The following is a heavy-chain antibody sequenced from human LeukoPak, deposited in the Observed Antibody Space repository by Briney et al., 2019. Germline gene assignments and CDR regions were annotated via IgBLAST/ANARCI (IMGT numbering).Heavy chain of an antibody. CDR2: IYSGGST. CDR1: GFTVSSNY. Sequence: PGGSLRLSCAASGFTVSSNYMSWVRQAPGKGLEWVSVIYSGGSTYYADSVKGRFTISRDNSKNTLYLQMNSLRAEDTAVYYCARSGSHYYGQWIEAFDIWGQGTMVTVSS. V-gene: IGHV3-53*01. J-gene: IGHJ3*02. CDR3: ARSGSHYYGQWIEAFDI. D-gene: IGHD3-10*01.